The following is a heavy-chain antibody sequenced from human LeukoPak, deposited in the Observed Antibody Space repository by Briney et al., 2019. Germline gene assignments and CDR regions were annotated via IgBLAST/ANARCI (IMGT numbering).Heavy chain of an antibody. CDR1: GGTFSSYA. Sequence: ASVKVSCKASGGTFSSYAISWVRQAPGQGLEWMGGIIPIFGTANYAQKFQGRVTITADESTSTAYMELSSLRSEDTAVYYCAKRSDSTSYYYYGMDVWGQGTTVTVSS. J-gene: IGHJ6*02. D-gene: IGHD6-6*01. V-gene: IGHV1-69*13. CDR3: AKRSDSTSYYYYGMDV. CDR2: IIPIFGTA.